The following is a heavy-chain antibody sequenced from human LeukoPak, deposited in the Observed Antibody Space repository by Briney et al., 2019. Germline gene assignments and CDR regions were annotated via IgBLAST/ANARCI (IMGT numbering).Heavy chain of an antibody. Sequence: SETLSLTCTVSGGSISSYYWSWIRQPPGKGLEWIGYIYYSGSTHYNPSLESRVTISVDTSKNQFSLKLSSVTAADTAVYYCARFKDILTGSLFDYWGQGTLVIVSS. D-gene: IGHD3-9*01. J-gene: IGHJ4*02. V-gene: IGHV4-59*08. CDR3: ARFKDILTGSLFDY. CDR1: GGSISSYY. CDR2: IYYSGST.